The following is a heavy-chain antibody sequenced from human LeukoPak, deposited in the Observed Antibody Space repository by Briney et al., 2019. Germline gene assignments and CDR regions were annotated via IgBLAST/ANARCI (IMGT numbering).Heavy chain of an antibody. J-gene: IGHJ4*02. Sequence: GRSLRLSCAASGFTFSSYGMHWVRQAPGKGLEWVAAIWYDGSNKYYADSVKGRFTISRDNSKNTLYLQMNSLRAEDTAVYYCASFDYWGQGTLVTVSS. CDR2: IWYDGSNK. V-gene: IGHV3-33*01. CDR1: GFTFSSYG. CDR3: ASFDY.